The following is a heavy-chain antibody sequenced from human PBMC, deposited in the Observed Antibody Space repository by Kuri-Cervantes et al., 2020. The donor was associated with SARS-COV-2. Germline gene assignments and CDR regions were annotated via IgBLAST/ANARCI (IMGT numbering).Heavy chain of an antibody. CDR2: IYYSGST. V-gene: IGHV4-39*07. J-gene: IGHJ1*01. D-gene: IGHD3-3*01. CDR1: GGSISSSSYY. Sequence: ESLKISCTVSGGSISSSSYYWGWIRQPPGKGLEWIGSIYYSGSTYYNPSLKSRVTISVDTSKNQFSLKLSSVTAADTAVYYCATYDFWSGYSGYFQHWGQGTLVTVSS. CDR3: ATYDFWSGYSGYFQH.